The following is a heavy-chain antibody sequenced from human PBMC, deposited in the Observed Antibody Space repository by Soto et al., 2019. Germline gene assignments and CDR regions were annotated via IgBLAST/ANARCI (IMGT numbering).Heavy chain of an antibody. V-gene: IGHV3-30*18. Sequence: QVQLVESGGGVVQPGRSLRLSCEASGFTFSGYGMHWVRQAPGKGLEWVAVISYYGTNEYSEDSVKGRFTISRDNSKNTLSLQMNSLRIEDTAVYFWAKVDPRGRYSLDYWGQGSQVIVSS. CDR2: ISYYGTNE. CDR3: AKVDPRGRYSLDY. D-gene: IGHD1-26*01. CDR1: GFTFSGYG. J-gene: IGHJ4*02.